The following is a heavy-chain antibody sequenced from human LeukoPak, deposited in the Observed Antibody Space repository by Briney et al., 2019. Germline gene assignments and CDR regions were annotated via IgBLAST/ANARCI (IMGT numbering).Heavy chain of an antibody. D-gene: IGHD4-17*01. Sequence: GGSLRLSCAASGFTFSSYEMNWVRQAPGKGLEWVSYISSSGSTIYYADSVKGRFTIPRDNAKNSLYLQMNSLRAEDTAVYYCARHYGVWYFDLWGRGTLVTVSS. CDR1: GFTFSSYE. J-gene: IGHJ2*01. CDR2: ISSSGSTI. V-gene: IGHV3-48*03. CDR3: ARHYGVWYFDL.